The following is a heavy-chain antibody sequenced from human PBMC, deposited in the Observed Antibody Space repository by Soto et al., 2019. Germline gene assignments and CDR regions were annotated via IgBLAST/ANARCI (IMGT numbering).Heavy chain of an antibody. J-gene: IGHJ6*02. CDR2: IIPIFSSR. D-gene: IGHD3-16*01. CDR3: ARGKTYLGV. V-gene: IGHV1-69*01. CDR1: RDTFNKYA. Sequence: QVQLVQSGAEVKKPGSSVKVSCKTSRDTFNKYAFNWVRQAPGQGLKWMGWIIPIFSSRNYAEKFQGRVTITADDSTSTAYMELRSLRFEDTAVYYCARGKTYLGVWGQGTTVTVSS.